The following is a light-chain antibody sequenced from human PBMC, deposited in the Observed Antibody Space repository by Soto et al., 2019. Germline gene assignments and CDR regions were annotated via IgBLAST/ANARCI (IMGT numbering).Light chain of an antibody. Sequence: LPTPRPGFVSPGKSGTLSRPGNRRKVGSYNFVSWYQQHPGKVPKLLIYDVSKRPSGVPDRFSGSKSGNTASLTISGLQAEDEADYYCCSYEGTYTSYVFGTGTKVTVL. CDR2: DVS. V-gene: IGLV2-11*01. CDR3: CSYEGTYTSYV. J-gene: IGLJ1*01. CDR1: RRKVGSYNF.